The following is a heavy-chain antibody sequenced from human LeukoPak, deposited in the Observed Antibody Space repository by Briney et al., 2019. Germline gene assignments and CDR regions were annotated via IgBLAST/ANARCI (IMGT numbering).Heavy chain of an antibody. V-gene: IGHV3-7*03. J-gene: IGHJ4*02. CDR3: ARARVVTKWIDY. CDR2: IKQDGSEK. CDR1: RFTFSSYW. D-gene: IGHD2-21*02. Sequence: SGGSLRLSCAASRFTFSSYWMSWVRQAPGKGLEWVANIKQDGSEKYYVDSVKGRFTISRDNAKNSLYLQMNSLRAEDTAVYYCARARVVTKWIDYWGQGTLVTVSS.